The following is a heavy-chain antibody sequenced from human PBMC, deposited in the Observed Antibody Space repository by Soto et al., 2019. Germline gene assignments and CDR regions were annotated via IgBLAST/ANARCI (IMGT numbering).Heavy chain of an antibody. Sequence: SETLSLTCAVSGGSVSSGTYSWTRLSPGKGLEWIGYVYHSGCMYYNPSLKSRVTISVDTSKNQFSLKLSSVTAADTAVYYCARLIYDFWSGYFYGMDVWGQGTTVTVSS. CDR1: GGSVSSGTYS. V-gene: IGHV4-30-2*06. D-gene: IGHD3-3*01. CDR2: VYHSGCM. J-gene: IGHJ6*02. CDR3: ARLIYDFWSGYFYGMDV.